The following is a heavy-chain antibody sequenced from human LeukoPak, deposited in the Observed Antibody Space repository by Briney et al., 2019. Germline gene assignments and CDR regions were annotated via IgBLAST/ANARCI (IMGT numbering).Heavy chain of an antibody. CDR3: ARGCITMARGSCTLFLL. D-gene: IGHD3-10*01. CDR1: GFTFSSSI. V-gene: IGHV3-13*04. Sequence: PGGSLRLSCAASGFTFSSSIMHWVRQATGKGLEGVSAIGTAGDTYYPGSVKGRFTISRANAKNSLYLQMNSLRAGDTAVYYCARGCITMARGSCTLFLLWGERTLVTVSS. CDR2: IGTAGDT. J-gene: IGHJ4*02.